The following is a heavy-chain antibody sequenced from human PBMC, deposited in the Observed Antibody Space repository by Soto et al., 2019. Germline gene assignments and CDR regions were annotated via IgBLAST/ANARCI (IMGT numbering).Heavy chain of an antibody. CDR3: ARDRAGSYDSIYYFDY. Sequence: SETLSLTCAVYGGSFSGYYWSWIRQPPGKGLEWIGYIYYSGGTNYNPSLKSRVTISVDTSKNQFSLKLSSVTAADTAVYYCARDRAGSYDSIYYFDYWGQGTLVTVS. J-gene: IGHJ4*02. V-gene: IGHV4-59*01. CDR2: IYYSGGT. CDR1: GGSFSGYY. D-gene: IGHD1-26*01.